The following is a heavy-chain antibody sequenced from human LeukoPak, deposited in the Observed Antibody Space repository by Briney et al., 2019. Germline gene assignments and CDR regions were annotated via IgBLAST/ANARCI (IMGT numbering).Heavy chain of an antibody. CDR3: ARLPYSGYGGGRVY. CDR1: GFTFINYW. V-gene: IGHV3-7*01. CDR2: IKQDGSEK. D-gene: IGHD5-12*01. J-gene: IGHJ4*02. Sequence: GGSLRLSCAASGFTFINYWMSWVRQAPGKGLEWVANIKQDGSEKYYVDSVKDRFTISRDNAKNSLYLQMNSLRAEDTAIYYCARLPYSGYGGGRVYWGQGTLVTVSS.